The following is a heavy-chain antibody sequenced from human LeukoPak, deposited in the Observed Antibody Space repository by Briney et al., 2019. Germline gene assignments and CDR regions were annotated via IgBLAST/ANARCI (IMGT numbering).Heavy chain of an antibody. CDR3: ARGSREMINYYFDY. D-gene: IGHD5-24*01. Sequence: SETLSLTCTVSSGSISSGGYYWSWIRQHPGKGLEWIGYIYYTGDTYYNPSLKSRVTIFAGTSKNQFSLKLGSVTAADTAVYYCARGSREMINYYFDYWGQGTLVTVSS. CDR1: SGSISSGGYY. V-gene: IGHV4-31*03. CDR2: IYYTGDT. J-gene: IGHJ4*02.